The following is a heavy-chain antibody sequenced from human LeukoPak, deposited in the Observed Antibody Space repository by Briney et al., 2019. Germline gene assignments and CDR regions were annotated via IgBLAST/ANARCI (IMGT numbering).Heavy chain of an antibody. CDR1: GYTFTGYY. Sequence: ASVTVSCTASGYTFTGYYMHWVRQAPGQGLEWMGRINPNSGGTNYAQKFQGRVTMTRDTSISTAYMELSRLRSDDTAVYYCATLWYSSGWYGAFDIWGQGTMVTVSS. CDR3: ATLWYSSGWYGAFDI. D-gene: IGHD6-19*01. J-gene: IGHJ3*02. CDR2: INPNSGGT. V-gene: IGHV1-2*06.